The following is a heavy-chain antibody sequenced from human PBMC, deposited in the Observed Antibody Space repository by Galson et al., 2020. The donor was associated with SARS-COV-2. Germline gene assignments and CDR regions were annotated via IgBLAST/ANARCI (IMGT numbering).Heavy chain of an antibody. J-gene: IGHJ6*02. CDR3: ARRTGSWFMDV. Sequence: GESLKISCKGSGYNFSSYLIGWVRQMPGKGLEWMGIIYPGDSDARYSPAFQGQVTISADKSISTAYLQWSSLKASDTAIYYCARRTGSWFMDVWGQGTTVTVSS. V-gene: IGHV5-51*01. D-gene: IGHD6-13*01. CDR1: GYNFSSYL. CDR2: IYPGDSDA.